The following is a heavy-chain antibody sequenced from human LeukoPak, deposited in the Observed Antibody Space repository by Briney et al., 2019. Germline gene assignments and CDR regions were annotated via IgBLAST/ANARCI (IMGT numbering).Heavy chain of an antibody. CDR3: ARERGVSHPFDY. J-gene: IGHJ4*02. V-gene: IGHV3-21*01. Sequence: PGGSPRLSCAASGFSFSRYNMNWVRQAPGKGLEWVASIDISSTYIFYADSVKGRFTISRDNARNTLYLQMNSLRAEDTAVYYCARERGVSHPFDYWGQGTLVTVSS. D-gene: IGHD2-21*01. CDR1: GFSFSRYN. CDR2: IDISSTYI.